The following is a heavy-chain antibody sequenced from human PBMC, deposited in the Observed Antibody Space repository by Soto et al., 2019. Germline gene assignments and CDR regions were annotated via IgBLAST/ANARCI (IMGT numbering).Heavy chain of an antibody. V-gene: IGHV3-30*18. CDR3: AKCVSVGATVDYYYGMDV. D-gene: IGHD1-26*01. CDR2: ISYDGSNK. CDR1: GFTFSSYG. J-gene: IGHJ6*02. Sequence: GGSLRLSCAASGFTFSSYGMHWVRQAPGKGLEWVAVISYDGSNKYYADSVKGRFTISRDNSKSTLYLQMNSLRAEDTAVYYCAKCVSVGATVDYYYGMDVWGQGTTVTVSS.